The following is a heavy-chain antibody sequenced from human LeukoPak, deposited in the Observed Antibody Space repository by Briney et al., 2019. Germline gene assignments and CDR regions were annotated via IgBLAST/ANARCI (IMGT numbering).Heavy chain of an antibody. CDR1: GYTFTSYG. Sequence: GASVKVSCKASGYTFTSYGISWVRQAPGQGLEWMGWISAYTGNTNYPQKIQGRVTMTTDTSTSTAYMELRSLRSDGTAVYYCARARYYDILTGQIYYYGMDVWGQGTTVTVSS. J-gene: IGHJ6*02. CDR2: ISAYTGNT. V-gene: IGHV1-18*01. D-gene: IGHD3-9*01. CDR3: ARARYYDILTGQIYYYGMDV.